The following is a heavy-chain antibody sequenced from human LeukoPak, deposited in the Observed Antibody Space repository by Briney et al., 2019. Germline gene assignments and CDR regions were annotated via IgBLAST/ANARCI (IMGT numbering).Heavy chain of an antibody. J-gene: IGHJ3*02. CDR2: ISGSGGST. CDR1: GFTFSSYA. Sequence: GGSLRLSCAASGFTFSSYAMSWVRQAPRQGLEWVSGISGSGGSTYYGDSVKGRFTISRDNSKNTLYLQMNSLRAEDTAVYYCAKARVPPQDIGGQGTMVTVSS. V-gene: IGHV3-23*01. CDR3: AKARVPPQDI. D-gene: IGHD1-1*01.